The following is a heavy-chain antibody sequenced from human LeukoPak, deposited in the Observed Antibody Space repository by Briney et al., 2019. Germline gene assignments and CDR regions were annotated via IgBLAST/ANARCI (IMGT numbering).Heavy chain of an antibody. D-gene: IGHD1-26*01. J-gene: IGHJ4*02. V-gene: IGHV4-59*02. CDR3: ATLVYSGSRYHFDT. CDR2: FLYSGTT. Sequence: SSETLSLTCSVSNGAVKNYYWTWIRQPPGQGLEWIGNFLYSGTTTYRASLDSRLIISVDNSKNTVSLRLFTVTAADTAVYYCATLVYSGSRYHFDTWGQGTLVTVSS. CDR1: NGAVKNYY.